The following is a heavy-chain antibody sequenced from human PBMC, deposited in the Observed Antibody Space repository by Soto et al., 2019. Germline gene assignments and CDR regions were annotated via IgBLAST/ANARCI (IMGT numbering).Heavy chain of an antibody. V-gene: IGHV3-23*01. J-gene: IGHJ6*02. CDR1: GFTFSSYA. CDR2: IGESGTPT. Sequence: EVQLLESGGGLVQPGGSLRLSCAASGFTFSSYAMKWVRQAPGKGLEWVSLIGESGTPTYYADSVKGRFTISRDNSGNTRFLEMYSLRADDTAVYYCARYIPGGRYYGMDVWGQGTTVTVSS. D-gene: IGHD2-2*01. CDR3: ARYIPGGRYYGMDV.